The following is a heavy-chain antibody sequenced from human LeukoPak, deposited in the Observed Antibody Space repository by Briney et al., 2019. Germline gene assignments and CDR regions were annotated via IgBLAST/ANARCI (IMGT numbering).Heavy chain of an antibody. Sequence: PSETLSLTCAVYGGSLINYYWSWIRQSPGKGLEWIGDIDHSGGTSYNPALRSRVTMSIDPSRNQFYLKINSVTASDTAVYYCAMVLWQSARPGPWDQGGLVTVSS. CDR3: AMVLWQSARPGP. D-gene: IGHD2/OR15-2a*01. CDR1: GGSLINYY. CDR2: IDHSGGT. J-gene: IGHJ5*02. V-gene: IGHV4-34*01.